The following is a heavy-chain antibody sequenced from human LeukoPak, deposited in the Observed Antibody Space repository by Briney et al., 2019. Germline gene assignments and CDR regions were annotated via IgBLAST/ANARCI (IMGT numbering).Heavy chain of an antibody. CDR1: GFTFSSYA. Sequence: PGGSLRLSCAASGFTFSSYAMSWVRQAPGKGLEWVSTISTSSIYIYYADSVKGRFTISRHNAKNSLYLQMNSLRAEDTAVYFCARATWDPNYYYYMDVWGKGTTVTISS. CDR2: ISTSSIYI. J-gene: IGHJ6*03. CDR3: ARATWDPNYYYYMDV. V-gene: IGHV3-21*01. D-gene: IGHD1-26*01.